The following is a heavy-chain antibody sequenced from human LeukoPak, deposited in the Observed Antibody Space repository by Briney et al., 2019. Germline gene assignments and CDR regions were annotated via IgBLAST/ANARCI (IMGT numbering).Heavy chain of an antibody. CDR1: GGTFSSYA. Sequence: SVKVSCKASGGTFSSYAISWVRQAPGQGLEWMGRIIPIFGIANYAQKFQGRVTITADKSTSTACMELSSLRSEDTAVYYCARDRLVAGTYYYYGMDVWGQGTTVTVSS. J-gene: IGHJ6*02. D-gene: IGHD6-19*01. V-gene: IGHV1-69*04. CDR2: IIPIFGIA. CDR3: ARDRLVAGTYYYYGMDV.